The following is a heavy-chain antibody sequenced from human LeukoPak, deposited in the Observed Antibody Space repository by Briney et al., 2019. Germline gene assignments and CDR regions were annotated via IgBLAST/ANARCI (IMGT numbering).Heavy chain of an antibody. Sequence: SETLSLTCAVYGGSFSVYYWSWLRHPPGKGLEWIGEINHSGSTNYNPSLKSRVTIAVNTSKNQFSLKLRSVTAADTAVYYCARGGIVAAGIGYWGQGTVVTGSS. V-gene: IGHV4-34*01. D-gene: IGHD6-13*01. CDR3: ARGGIVAAGIGY. CDR2: INHSGST. J-gene: IGHJ4*02. CDR1: GGSFSVYY.